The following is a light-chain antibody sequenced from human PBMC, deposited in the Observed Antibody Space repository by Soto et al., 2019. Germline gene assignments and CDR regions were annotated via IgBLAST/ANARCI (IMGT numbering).Light chain of an antibody. CDR1: QSVSSN. CDR2: DAS. Sequence: EIVLTQSPATLSLSPGERATLSCRASQSVSSNLAWYQQKPGQAPRLLIYDASNRATGIPARFSGSGSGTDFTLTISSLEPEDFAVYYCQQRSRWPLVALSFGGGTKVEIK. CDR3: QQRSRWPLVALS. J-gene: IGKJ4*01. V-gene: IGKV3-11*01.